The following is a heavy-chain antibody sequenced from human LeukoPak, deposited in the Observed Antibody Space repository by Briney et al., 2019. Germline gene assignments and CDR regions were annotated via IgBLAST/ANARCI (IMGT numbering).Heavy chain of an antibody. J-gene: IGHJ4*02. CDR3: ATGPGAPDY. Sequence: SETLSLTCTVSGGPISSSSYYWGWIRQPPGKGLEWIGSMYYSGSTYYNPSLKSRVTISVDTSKNQFSLKLSSVTAADTAVYYCATGPGAPDYWGQGTLVTVSS. CDR1: GGPISSSSYY. V-gene: IGHV4-39*07. CDR2: MYYSGST. D-gene: IGHD1-14*01.